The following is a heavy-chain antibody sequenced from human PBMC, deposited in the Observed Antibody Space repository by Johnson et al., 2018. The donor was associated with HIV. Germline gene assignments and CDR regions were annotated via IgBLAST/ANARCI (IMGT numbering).Heavy chain of an antibody. D-gene: IGHD6-13*01. CDR1: GFTFSSYG. Sequence: QVQLVESGGGVVQPGGSLRLSCAASGFTFSSYGMHWVRQAPGKGLEWVAVISYDGSNKYYADSVKGRFTISRDNSKNTLYLQMNSLRAEDTAVYYCARRKIAAAGRDAFDIWGQGTMVTVSS. CDR3: ARRKIAAAGRDAFDI. CDR2: ISYDGSNK. V-gene: IGHV3-30*19. J-gene: IGHJ3*02.